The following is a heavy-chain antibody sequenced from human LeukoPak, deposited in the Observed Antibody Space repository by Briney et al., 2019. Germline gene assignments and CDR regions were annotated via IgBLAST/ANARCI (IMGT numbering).Heavy chain of an antibody. CDR2: VSGSSTYI. CDR3: ARDLSGTRNCFDP. CDR1: GFPFSSYS. D-gene: IGHD1-1*01. Sequence: GGSLRLSCAASGFPFSSYSMNWVRQAPGKGLEWVSFVSGSSTYIYYADSVKGRFTISRDNAKNSLYLQMNSLRAEDTAVYYCARDLSGTRNCFDPWGQGTLVTVSS. J-gene: IGHJ5*02. V-gene: IGHV3-21*01.